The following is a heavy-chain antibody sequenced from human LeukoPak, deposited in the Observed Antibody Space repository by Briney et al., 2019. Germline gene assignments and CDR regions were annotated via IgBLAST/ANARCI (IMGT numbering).Heavy chain of an antibody. CDR3: ARASEGVYYDSSGYYPYYYYYYMDV. D-gene: IGHD3-22*01. CDR2: IKQDGSEK. CDR1: GFTFSSYW. J-gene: IGHJ6*03. Sequence: PGGSLRLSCAASGFTFSSYWMSWVRQAPGRGLEGVANIKQDGSEKYYVDSLKGRFTISRDNAKNSLYLQMNSLRAEDTAVYYCARASEGVYYDSSGYYPYYYYYYMDVWGKGTTVTVSS. V-gene: IGHV3-7*01.